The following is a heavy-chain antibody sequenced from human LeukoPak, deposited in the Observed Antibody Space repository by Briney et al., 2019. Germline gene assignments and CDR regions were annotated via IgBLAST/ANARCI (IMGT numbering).Heavy chain of an antibody. J-gene: IGHJ4*02. V-gene: IGHV4-39*07. CDR1: GGSISSSSYY. Sequence: SETLSLTCTVSGGSISSSSYYWGWIRQPPGKGLEWIGSIYHSGSTYYNPSLKSRVTISVDTSKNQFSLKLSSVTAADTAVYYCASVPSRSYLAGFDYWGQGTLVTVSS. D-gene: IGHD1-26*01. CDR3: ASVPSRSYLAGFDY. CDR2: IYHSGST.